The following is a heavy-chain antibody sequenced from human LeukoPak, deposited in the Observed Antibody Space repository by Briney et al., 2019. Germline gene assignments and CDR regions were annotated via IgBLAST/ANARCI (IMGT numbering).Heavy chain of an antibody. CDR1: GFTFSSYE. V-gene: IGHV3-48*03. CDR2: ISSSGSTI. J-gene: IGHJ4*02. Sequence: SGGSLRLSCAASGFTFSSYEMNWVRQAPGKGLEWVSYISSSGSTIYYADFVKGRFTISRDNAKNSLYLQMNSLRAEDTAVYYCARWRYYYADYWGQGTLVTVSS. CDR3: ARWRYYYADY. D-gene: IGHD3-10*01.